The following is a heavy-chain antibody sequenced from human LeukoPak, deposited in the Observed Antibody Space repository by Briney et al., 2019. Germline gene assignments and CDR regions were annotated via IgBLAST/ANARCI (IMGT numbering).Heavy chain of an antibody. CDR3: STDCMVETGKFWYFDL. V-gene: IGHV3-15*01. D-gene: IGHD2-21*02. J-gene: IGHJ2*01. Sequence: KSNSDGGTTDFAAPVRGRFTISRGDSKDTLYLQMNSLKTDDTGVYYCSTDCMVETGKFWYFDLWGRGTLVTVSS. CDR2: KSNSDGGTT.